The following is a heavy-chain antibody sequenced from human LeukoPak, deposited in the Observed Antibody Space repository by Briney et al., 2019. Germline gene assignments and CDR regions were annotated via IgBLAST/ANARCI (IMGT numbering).Heavy chain of an antibody. CDR2: IKRDGSER. CDR1: GLRFSDYW. V-gene: IGHV3-7*01. D-gene: IGHD5-18*01. Sequence: PGGSLRLSCAASGLRFSDYWVSWVRQAPGKGLEWVASIKRDGSERNYVDSVKGRFVISRDNAKNSVYLQLNSLRAEDTAVYYCARHGYSYGYSLDYWGQGTLVTVSS. J-gene: IGHJ4*02. CDR3: ARHGYSYGYSLDY.